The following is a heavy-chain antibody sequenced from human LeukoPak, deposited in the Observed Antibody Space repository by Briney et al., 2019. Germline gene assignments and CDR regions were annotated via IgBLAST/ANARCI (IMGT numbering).Heavy chain of an antibody. CDR1: GFTFSSYS. CDR3: AREGYSSSRRGYFDY. V-gene: IGHV3-21*01. CDR2: ISSSSSYI. Sequence: GGSLRLSCAASGFTFSSYSMNWVRQAPGKGLEWVSSISSSSSYIYYADSVKGRFTISRDNAKNSLYLQMNSLRAEDTAVYYCAREGYSSSRRGYFDYWGQGTLVTVSS. D-gene: IGHD6-13*01. J-gene: IGHJ4*02.